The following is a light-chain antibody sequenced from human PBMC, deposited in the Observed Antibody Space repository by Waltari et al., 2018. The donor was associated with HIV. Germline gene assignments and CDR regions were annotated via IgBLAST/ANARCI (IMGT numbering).Light chain of an antibody. Sequence: QSVLAKPHSASGTPGPRVTISCSGSTSNIGGNTVSWDQQLPGTAPKLLIYSNNERPSGVPDRLSCSTSGTSASLVISGLQSEYEADYYCAAWDDSLKGGAFGTGTKVTVL. CDR1: TSNIGGNT. V-gene: IGLV1-44*01. J-gene: IGLJ1*01. CDR3: AAWDDSLKGGA. CDR2: SNN.